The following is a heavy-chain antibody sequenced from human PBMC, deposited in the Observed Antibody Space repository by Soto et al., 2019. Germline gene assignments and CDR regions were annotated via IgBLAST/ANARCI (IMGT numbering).Heavy chain of an antibody. CDR1: GFSFNTRGVG. J-gene: IGHJ4*02. V-gene: IGHV2-5*02. Sequence: QITLKESGPSLIKPTQTLALTCTFSGFSFNTRGVGVAWIRQPPGKTLEWLAVIYWDNDRRYRPSLTDRLSITKDMSTKQVVLTMTNVDPVDTGTYYCAHLVPGPLSFAYWGQGALVPVSS. CDR2: IYWDNDR. D-gene: IGHD6-19*01. CDR3: AHLVPGPLSFAY.